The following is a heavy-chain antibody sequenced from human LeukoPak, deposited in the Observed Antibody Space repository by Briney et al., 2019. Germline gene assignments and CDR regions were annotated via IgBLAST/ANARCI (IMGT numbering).Heavy chain of an antibody. CDR3: ARQDTIFGVVISVFFDY. CDR1: GGSISSSSYY. CDR2: IYYSGST. Sequence: PSETLSLTCTVSGGSISSSSYYWGWIRQPPGKGLEWIGSIYYSGSTYYNPSLKSRVTISVDTSKNRFSLKLSSVTAADTAVYYCARQDTIFGVVISVFFDYWGQGTLVTVSS. J-gene: IGHJ4*02. D-gene: IGHD3-3*01. V-gene: IGHV4-39*01.